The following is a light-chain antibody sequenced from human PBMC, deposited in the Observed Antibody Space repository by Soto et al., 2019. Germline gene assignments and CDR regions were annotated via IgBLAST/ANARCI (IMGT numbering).Light chain of an antibody. V-gene: IGKV3-20*01. CDR3: QQYGSSPRS. J-gene: IGKJ1*01. CDR1: QSVSSTY. CDR2: GAS. Sequence: EIVLTQSPGTLSLSPGERATLSCRASQSVSSTYLAWYQHKLGQAPRLLIHGASSKASGIPDRFSGSGSGTDFTLTISRLLLEDFAVYYFQQYGSSPRSFGKGTKVDIK.